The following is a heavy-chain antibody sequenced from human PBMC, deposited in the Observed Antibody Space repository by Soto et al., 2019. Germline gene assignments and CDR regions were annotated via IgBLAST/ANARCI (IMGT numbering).Heavy chain of an antibody. D-gene: IGHD3-10*01. V-gene: IGHV3-48*02. CDR2: ISSRSSTS. Sequence: EVQLVESGGGLVQPGVSLRLSCAASGFTFTTYSMNWVRQAPGKGLEGVSYISSRSSTSYYADSVKGRFTISRDNAKNSLYLQMNSLRDEDAAVYYCARDAGSWGYWGQGTLVTVSS. CDR1: GFTFTTYS. CDR3: ARDAGSWGY. J-gene: IGHJ4*02.